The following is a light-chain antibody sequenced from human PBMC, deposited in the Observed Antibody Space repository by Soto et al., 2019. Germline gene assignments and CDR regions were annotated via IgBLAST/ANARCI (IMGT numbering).Light chain of an antibody. CDR1: SGHSSYV. Sequence: QLVLTQSPSASASLGASVKLTCTLSSGHSSYVIAWHQQQPEKGPRYLMKLNSDGSHTKGDGIPDRFSGSSSGTERYLTISSLQSEDEADYYCRTWGTGIVVFGGGTKLTVL. V-gene: IGLV4-69*01. CDR3: RTWGTGIVV. CDR2: LNSDGSH. J-gene: IGLJ2*01.